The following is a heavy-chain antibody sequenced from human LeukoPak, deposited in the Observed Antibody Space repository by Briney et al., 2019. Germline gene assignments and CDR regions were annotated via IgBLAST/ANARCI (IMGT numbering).Heavy chain of an antibody. V-gene: IGHV3-48*04. CDR1: GFIFSSCG. CDR3: AVYDSSGYPDY. CDR2: ISSSGSTI. J-gene: IGHJ4*02. D-gene: IGHD3-22*01. Sequence: GGSLRLSCAASGFIFSSCGMHWVRQAPGKGLEWVSYISSSGSTIYYADSVKGRFTISRDNAKNSLYLQMNSLRAEDTAVYYCAVYDSSGYPDYWGQGTLVTVSS.